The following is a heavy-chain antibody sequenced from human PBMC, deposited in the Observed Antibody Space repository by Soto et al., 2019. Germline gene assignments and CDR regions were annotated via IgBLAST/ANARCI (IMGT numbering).Heavy chain of an antibody. CDR2: ITSDGSST. J-gene: IGHJ4*02. D-gene: IGHD3-16*01. CDR1: GFAFSKYW. V-gene: IGHV3-74*03. Sequence: DVQLVESGGGLVQPGGSLRLSCAASGFAFSKYWMHWVRQAPGKGLIWVSHITSDGSSTTYADSVKGRFTVSRDNAKNTLYLRLKSLRVEDTAVYYCAKLGGFAYWGQGTLVTVSS. CDR3: AKLGGFAY.